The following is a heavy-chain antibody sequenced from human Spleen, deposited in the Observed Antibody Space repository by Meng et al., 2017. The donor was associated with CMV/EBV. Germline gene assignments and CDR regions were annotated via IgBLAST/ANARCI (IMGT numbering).Heavy chain of an antibody. CDR2: INQDGSKE. CDR3: ATLLTIAAPFDY. CDR1: GFTFSTYW. J-gene: IGHJ4*02. V-gene: IGHV3-7*01. D-gene: IGHD6-6*01. Sequence: GGSLRLSCVTSGFTFSTYWMTWVRQAPGKGLEWLANINQDGSKEYSVDSVKGRFSISRDNAKKSLYLHLSSLRAEDTAVYYCATLLTIAAPFDYWGQGTLVTVSS.